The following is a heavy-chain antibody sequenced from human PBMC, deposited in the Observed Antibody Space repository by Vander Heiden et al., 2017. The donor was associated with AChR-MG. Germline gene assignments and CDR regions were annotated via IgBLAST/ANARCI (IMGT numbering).Heavy chain of an antibody. D-gene: IGHD2-2*01. J-gene: IGHJ5*02. CDR2: IYYSGST. Sequence: QLQLQESGPGLVKPSETLSLTCTVSGGSISSSSYYWGWIRQPPGKGLEWIGSIYYSGSTYYNPSLKSRFTISVDTSKNQFSLKLSSVTAADTAVYYCARHLPQYLEGGGNWFDPWGQGTLVTVSS. CDR1: GGSISSSSYY. CDR3: ARHLPQYLEGGGNWFDP. V-gene: IGHV4-39*01.